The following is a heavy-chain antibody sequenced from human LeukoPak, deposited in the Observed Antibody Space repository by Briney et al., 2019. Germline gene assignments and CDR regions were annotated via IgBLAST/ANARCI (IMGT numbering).Heavy chain of an antibody. V-gene: IGHV3-33*01. D-gene: IGHD4-23*01. CDR3: ARGPYGGNRYDALEI. J-gene: IGHJ3*02. Sequence: GRSLRLSCAAPGFTFRSYGIHWVRQAPGKGLEWVAVIWYDGSNKYYADSVKDRFTISRDNSKNTLYLQMNSLRAEDTAVYYCARGPYGGNRYDALEIWGQGTMVTVSS. CDR1: GFTFRSYG. CDR2: IWYDGSNK.